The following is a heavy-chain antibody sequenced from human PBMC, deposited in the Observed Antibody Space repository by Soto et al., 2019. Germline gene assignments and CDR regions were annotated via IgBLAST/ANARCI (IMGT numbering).Heavy chain of an antibody. CDR3: ARGPYYYDSSGYYNYYYYGMDV. D-gene: IGHD3-22*01. V-gene: IGHV3-33*01. J-gene: IGHJ6*02. CDR1: GFTFSSYG. Sequence: GGSLRLSCAASGFTFSSYGMHWARQASGKGLEWVAVIWYDGSNKYYADSVKGRFTISRDNSKNTLYLQMNSLRAEDTAVYYCARGPYYYDSSGYYNYYYYGMDVWGQGTTVTVSS. CDR2: IWYDGSNK.